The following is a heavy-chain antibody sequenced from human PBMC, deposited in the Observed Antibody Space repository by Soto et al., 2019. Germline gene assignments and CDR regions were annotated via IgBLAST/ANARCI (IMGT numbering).Heavy chain of an antibody. CDR3: ARRSSVGYYYYGMDV. V-gene: IGHV5-51*01. D-gene: IGHD6-6*01. CDR2: IYPGDSDT. CDR1: GYSFTSYW. J-gene: IGHJ6*02. Sequence: GESLKISCKGSGYSFTSYWIGWVRQMPGKGLEWMGIIYPGDSDTRYSPSFQGQVTISADKSISTAYPQWSSLKASDTAMYYCARRSSVGYYYYGMDVWGQGTTVTVSS.